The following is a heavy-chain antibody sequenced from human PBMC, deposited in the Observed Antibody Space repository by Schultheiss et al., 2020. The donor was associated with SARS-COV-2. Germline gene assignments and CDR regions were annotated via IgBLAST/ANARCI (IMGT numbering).Heavy chain of an antibody. CDR3: ARERIAARPGWFDP. CDR1: GYTFTSYY. Sequence: ASVKVSCKASGYTFTSYYMHWVRQAPGQGLEWMGWINPNSGGTNYAQKFQGRVTMTRDTSISTAYMELSRLRSDDTAVYYCARERIAARPGWFDPWGQGTLVTVSS. CDR2: INPNSGGT. J-gene: IGHJ5*02. D-gene: IGHD6-6*01. V-gene: IGHV1-2*02.